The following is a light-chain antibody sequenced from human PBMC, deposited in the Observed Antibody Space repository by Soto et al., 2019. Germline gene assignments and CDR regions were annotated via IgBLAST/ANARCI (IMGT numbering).Light chain of an antibody. CDR3: QQYHTSPFT. J-gene: IGKJ3*01. CDR2: GAS. V-gene: IGKV3-20*01. Sequence: EIVLTQSPGTLSLSPGERATLSCRASQTISSSYLAWYQQKPGHAPRLLIYGASSRATGTPDRFSGSGSGTDFTLTISRLEPEDFVVYYCQQYHTSPFTFGPGTKVDIK. CDR1: QTISSSY.